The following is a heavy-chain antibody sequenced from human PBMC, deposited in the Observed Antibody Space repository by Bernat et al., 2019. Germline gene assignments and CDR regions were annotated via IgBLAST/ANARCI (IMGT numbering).Heavy chain of an antibody. Sequence: QVQLVQSGAEVKKPGSSVNVSCKASGGTFSRHAINWVRQAPGQGLEWMGGIIPLFGTASYAQKLQGRVTITEDESTSTAYMDLSSLRSEDTAVYYCARGSSDCSRSSCPYDYWGQGILVTVAS. CDR3: ARGSSDCSRSSCPYDY. V-gene: IGHV1-69*01. CDR2: IIPLFGTA. J-gene: IGHJ4*02. D-gene: IGHD2-2*01. CDR1: GGTFSRHA.